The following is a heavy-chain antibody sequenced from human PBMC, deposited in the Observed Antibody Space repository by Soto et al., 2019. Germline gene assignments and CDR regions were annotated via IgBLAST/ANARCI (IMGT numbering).Heavy chain of an antibody. J-gene: IGHJ4*02. D-gene: IGHD3-10*01. V-gene: IGHV3-15*01. CDR3: TTDVIPAVAYYYGSGSSY. CDR1: GFTFSNAW. Sequence: GGYLRLSCAASGFTFSNAWMSWVRQAPGKGLEWVGRIKSKTDGGTTDYAAPVKGRFTISRDDSKNTLYLQMNSLKTEDTAVYYCTTDVIPAVAYYYGSGSSYWGEGTLVTV. CDR2: IKSKTDGGTT.